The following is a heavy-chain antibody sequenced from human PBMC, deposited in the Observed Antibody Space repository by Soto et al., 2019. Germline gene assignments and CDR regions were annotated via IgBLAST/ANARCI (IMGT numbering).Heavy chain of an antibody. J-gene: IGHJ6*02. D-gene: IGHD3-10*01. Sequence: LRLSCAASGFTFSSYSMNWVRQAPGKGLEWVSSISSSSSYIYYADSVKGRFTISRDNAKNSLYLQMNSLRAEDTAVYYCARDRSKDGSGSSTPYYYYYGMDVWGQGTTVTVSS. CDR1: GFTFSSYS. CDR2: ISSSSSYI. V-gene: IGHV3-21*01. CDR3: ARDRSKDGSGSSTPYYYYYGMDV.